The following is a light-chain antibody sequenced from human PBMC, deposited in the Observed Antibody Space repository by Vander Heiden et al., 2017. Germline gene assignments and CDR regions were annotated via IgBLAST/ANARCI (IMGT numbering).Light chain of an antibody. CDR1: QSVSNY. CDR3: QQRSNWPPEVT. CDR2: DAS. Sequence: EIVLTQSPATLSFSPGERATLPCRASQSVSNYLARLQHQPGQAPRLLIYDASNRAAGIPARFSGSGSGTDLTLTISSLEPEDFAVYYCQQRSNWPPEVTFGGGTKVEIK. V-gene: IGKV3-11*01. J-gene: IGKJ4*01.